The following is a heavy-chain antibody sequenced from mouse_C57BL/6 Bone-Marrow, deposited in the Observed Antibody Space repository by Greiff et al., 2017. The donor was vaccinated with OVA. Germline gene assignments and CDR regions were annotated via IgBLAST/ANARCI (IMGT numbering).Heavy chain of an antibody. V-gene: IGHV1-80*01. CDR1: GYAFSSYW. CDR3: ARRTADDMDY. D-gene: IGHD1-2*01. J-gene: IGHJ4*01. CDR2: IYPGDGDT. Sequence: QVQLKESGAELVKPGASVKISCKASGYAFSSYWMNWVKQRPGKGLEWIGQIYPGDGDTNYNGKFKGKATLTADKSSSTAYLQLSSLTSENSAVYFGARRTADDMDYWGQGTSVTVSS.